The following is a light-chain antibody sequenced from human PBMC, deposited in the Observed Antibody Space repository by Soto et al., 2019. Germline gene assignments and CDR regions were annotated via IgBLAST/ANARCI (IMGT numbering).Light chain of an antibody. CDR1: QSLSKS. J-gene: IGKJ4*02. V-gene: IGKV3-11*01. CDR3: QQCSSWPLT. Sequence: VSTQSPSTLSLRPGERATLSCRASQSLSKSLVWYQQKPGQAPRLLIDGASNRATGIPARFSGSGSGTDFTLTISSLEAEDVAVYFCQQCSSWPLTFGGGTKVDIK. CDR2: GAS.